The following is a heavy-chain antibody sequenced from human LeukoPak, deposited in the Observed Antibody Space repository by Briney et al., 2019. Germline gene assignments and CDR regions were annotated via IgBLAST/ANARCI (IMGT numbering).Heavy chain of an antibody. CDR3: ARDFVPSSGYYRAEYFHH. Sequence: PGGSLRLSCAASGFTFDDYGMSWVRQAPGKGLEWVSGINWSGGSTGYADSVKGRFTISRDNAKNSLFLQMNSLRAEDTALYYCARDFVPSSGYYRAEYFHHWGQGTLVTVSS. CDR1: GFTFDDYG. CDR2: INWSGGST. V-gene: IGHV3-20*04. D-gene: IGHD3-22*01. J-gene: IGHJ1*01.